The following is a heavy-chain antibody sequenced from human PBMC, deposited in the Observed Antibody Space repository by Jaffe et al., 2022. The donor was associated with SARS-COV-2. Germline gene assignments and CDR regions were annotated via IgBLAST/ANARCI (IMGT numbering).Heavy chain of an antibody. J-gene: IGHJ6*02. CDR3: GRAVAYGTTDFFGMDV. D-gene: IGHD1-7*01. V-gene: IGHV4-39*01. CDR1: GDSITDISYF. CDR2: IHVGGNT. Sequence: QLQVQESGPGLVKPSETLSLTCTVSGDSITDISYFWGWIRQSPGKQLEWIGNIHVGGNTYFNPSLKSRATIAVDTSQNRFSLTLSSVTAADTAVYYCGRAVAYGTTDFFGMDVWGQGTTVTVSS.